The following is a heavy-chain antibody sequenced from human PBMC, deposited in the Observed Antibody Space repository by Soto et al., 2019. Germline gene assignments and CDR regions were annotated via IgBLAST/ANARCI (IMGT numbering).Heavy chain of an antibody. Sequence: SETLSLTCTVSGGSISSSSYYWGWIRQPPGKGLEWIGSIYYSGSTYYNPSLKSRVTISVDTSKNQFSLELSSVTAADTAVYYCARHGEAFGGVIVIAGGFDYWGQGTLVTVSS. V-gene: IGHV4-39*01. D-gene: IGHD3-16*02. CDR2: IYYSGST. CDR1: GGSISSSSYY. CDR3: ARHGEAFGGVIVIAGGFDY. J-gene: IGHJ4*02.